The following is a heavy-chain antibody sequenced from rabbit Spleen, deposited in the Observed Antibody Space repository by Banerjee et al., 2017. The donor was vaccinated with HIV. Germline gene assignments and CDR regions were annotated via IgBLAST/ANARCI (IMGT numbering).Heavy chain of an antibody. D-gene: IGHD2-1*01. CDR3: ARGSAAMTIVITGYYLNL. V-gene: IGHV1S40*01. CDR2: IYAAKGST. J-gene: IGHJ4*01. Sequence: QSLEESGGGLVKPGASLTLTCTTSGFSFNSVFWICWVRQAPGKGLEWIGIIYAAKGSTDYASWVNGRFTISSDNAQSTVDLKMTSLTAADTATYFCARGSAAMTIVITGYYLNLWGPGTLVTVS. CDR1: GFSFNSVFW.